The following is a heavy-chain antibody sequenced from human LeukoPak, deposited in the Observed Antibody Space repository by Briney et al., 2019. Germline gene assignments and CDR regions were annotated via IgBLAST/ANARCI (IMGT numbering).Heavy chain of an antibody. CDR2: IKEDGSEK. Sequence: GGSLRLSCAASGFSFSSYWMSWVRQAPGKGLEWVANIKEDGSEKYCVDSEKGRFTISRDNAKNSLYLQMNSLRAEDMALYYCVKASTRSFSSGYYGNAFDIWGQGTMVTVSS. V-gene: IGHV3-7*03. J-gene: IGHJ3*02. D-gene: IGHD6-19*01. CDR3: VKASTRSFSSGYYGNAFDI. CDR1: GFSFSSYW.